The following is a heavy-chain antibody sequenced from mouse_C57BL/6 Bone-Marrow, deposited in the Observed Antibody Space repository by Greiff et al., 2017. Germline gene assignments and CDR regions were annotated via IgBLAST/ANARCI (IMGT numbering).Heavy chain of an antibody. CDR3: TTHYGSSHWYFDV. J-gene: IGHJ1*03. Sequence: VQLQQSGAELVRPGASVKLSCTASGFNIKDDYMHWVKQRPEQGLEWIGWIDPENGDTEYASKFQGKATIPADTSSNPAYLQLSSLTSEDTAVYYCTTHYGSSHWYFDVWGTGTTVTVSS. D-gene: IGHD1-1*01. CDR2: IDPENGDT. CDR1: GFNIKDDY. V-gene: IGHV14-4*01.